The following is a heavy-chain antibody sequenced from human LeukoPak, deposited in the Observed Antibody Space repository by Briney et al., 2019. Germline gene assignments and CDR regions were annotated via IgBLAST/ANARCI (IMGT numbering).Heavy chain of an antibody. CDR1: GYTFTGYY. Sequence: ASVKVSCKASGYTFTGYYMHWVRQAPGQGLEWMGWINPNSGGTNYAQKFQGRVTMTRDTSISTAYMELSRLRSDDTAVYYCARGRIAVAGEFDYWGQGTLVTVSS. CDR2: INPNSGGT. D-gene: IGHD6-19*01. V-gene: IGHV1-2*02. CDR3: ARGRIAVAGEFDY. J-gene: IGHJ4*02.